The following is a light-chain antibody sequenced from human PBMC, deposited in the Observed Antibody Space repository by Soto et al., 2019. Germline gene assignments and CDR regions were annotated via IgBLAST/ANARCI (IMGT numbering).Light chain of an antibody. CDR2: LNSDGSH. V-gene: IGLV4-69*01. J-gene: IGLJ2*01. CDR3: QTWDTGSHRI. Sequence: QPVLTQSPSASASLGASVKLTCTLSSGHNSYAIAWHQQQPGTGPRYLMKLNSDGSHTRGDGIPERFSGSSSGAERYLTISSLQSEDEADYYCQTWDTGSHRIFGGGTKLTVL. CDR1: SGHNSYA.